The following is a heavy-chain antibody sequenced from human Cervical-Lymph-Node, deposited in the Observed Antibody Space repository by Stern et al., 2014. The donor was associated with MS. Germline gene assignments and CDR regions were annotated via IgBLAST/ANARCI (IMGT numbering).Heavy chain of an antibody. D-gene: IGHD4-17*01. CDR2: IKSKTDGGTT. CDR1: GFTFSNAW. CDR3: TTDYGDYGTFDY. J-gene: IGHJ4*02. V-gene: IGHV3-15*01. Sequence: EVQLEESGGGLVKPGGSLRLSCAASGFTFSNAWMSWVRQAPGKGLEWVGRIKSKTDGGTTDYAAPVKGRFTISRDDSKNTLYLQMNSLKTEDTAVYYCTTDYGDYGTFDYWGQGTLVTVSS.